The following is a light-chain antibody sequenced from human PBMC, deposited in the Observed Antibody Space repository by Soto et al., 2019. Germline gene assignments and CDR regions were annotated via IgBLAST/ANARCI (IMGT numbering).Light chain of an antibody. V-gene: IGKV3D-15*01. CDR2: GAS. CDR1: QSVSSS. CDR3: QQLNSYPLT. J-gene: IGKJ4*01. Sequence: EIVMTQSPATLSVSPGERATLSCRASQSVSSSLAWDQQKPGQAPRLLISGASSRAADIPDRFSGSGSGTDFTLTISSLEPEDFATYYCQQLNSYPLTFGGGTKVDI.